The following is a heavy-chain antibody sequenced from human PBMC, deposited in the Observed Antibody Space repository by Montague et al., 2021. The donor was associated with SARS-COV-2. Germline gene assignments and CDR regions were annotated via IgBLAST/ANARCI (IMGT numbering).Heavy chain of an antibody. J-gene: IGHJ3*02. CDR1: GGSISSGGYY. Sequence: TLSLTCTVSGGSISSGGYYWSWIRQHPGKGLEWIGYIYHTGSTHYNPSLKSRVTISKETSKNHFSLNLSSVTAADSAVYYCARDSGYYDSSGYSYDAFDIGAKGRRSPSVQ. D-gene: IGHD3-22*01. CDR2: IYHTGST. V-gene: IGHV4-31*03. CDR3: ARDSGYYDSSGYSYDAFDI.